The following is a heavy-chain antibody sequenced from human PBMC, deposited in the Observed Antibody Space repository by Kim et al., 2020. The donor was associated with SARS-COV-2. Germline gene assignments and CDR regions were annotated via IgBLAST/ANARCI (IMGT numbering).Heavy chain of an antibody. CDR1: GFTFSSYS. CDR3: ARGYYDFWSGYYTPYYFDY. D-gene: IGHD3-3*01. V-gene: IGHV3-21*01. Sequence: GGSLRLSCAASGFTFSSYSMNWVRQAPGKGLEWVSSISSSSSYIYYADSVKGRFTISRDNAKNSLYLQMNSLRAEDTAVYYCARGYYDFWSGYYTPYYFDYWGQGTLVTVSS. J-gene: IGHJ4*02. CDR2: ISSSSSYI.